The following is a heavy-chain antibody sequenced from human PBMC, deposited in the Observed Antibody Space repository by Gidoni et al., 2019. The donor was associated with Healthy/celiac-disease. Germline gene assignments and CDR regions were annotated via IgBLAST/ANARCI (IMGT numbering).Heavy chain of an antibody. Sequence: QVQLVQSGAEVKKPGSSVQVSCKASGGTFSSYAISWVRQAPGQGLEWMGGIIPIFGTANYAQKFQGRVTITADESTSTAYMELSSLRSEDTAVYYWASGYQLPSNRAFDIWGQGTMVTVSS. D-gene: IGHD2-2*01. J-gene: IGHJ3*02. CDR3: ASGYQLPSNRAFDI. V-gene: IGHV1-69*01. CDR1: GGTFSSYA. CDR2: IIPIFGTA.